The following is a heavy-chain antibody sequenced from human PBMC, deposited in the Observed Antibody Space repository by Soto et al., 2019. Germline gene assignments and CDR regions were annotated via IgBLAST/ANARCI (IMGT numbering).Heavy chain of an antibody. J-gene: IGHJ4*02. CDR1: GYSLTSYW. Sequence: PGESLKISCKGSGYSLTSYWISWVRQMPGKGLEWMGRIDPSDSYTNYSPSFQGHVTISADKSISTAYLQWSGLKASDTAMYYCARLGYSGNYLADYWGQGTLVTVSS. V-gene: IGHV5-10-1*01. CDR3: ARLGYSGNYLADY. CDR2: IDPSDSYT. D-gene: IGHD1-26*01.